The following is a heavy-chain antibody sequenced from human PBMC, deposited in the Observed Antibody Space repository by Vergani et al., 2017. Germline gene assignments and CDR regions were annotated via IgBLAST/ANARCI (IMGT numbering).Heavy chain of an antibody. CDR3: AIVTHYYDSSGYYLHY. Sequence: QVQLVQSGSEVRKPGASVKVSCQVSGYSLTELTIHWVRQAPGKGVEWMGGFDPEHGEVTFAHHIQGRVTMTEDRSTDTAYMELSSLRPEDTALYYCAIVTHYYDSSGYYLHYWGQGTLVTVSS. V-gene: IGHV1-24*01. D-gene: IGHD3-22*01. CDR1: GYSLTELT. CDR2: FDPEHGEV. J-gene: IGHJ4*02.